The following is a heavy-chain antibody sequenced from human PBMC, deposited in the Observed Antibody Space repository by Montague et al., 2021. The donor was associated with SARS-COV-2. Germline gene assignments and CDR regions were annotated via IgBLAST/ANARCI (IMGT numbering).Heavy chain of an antibody. Sequence: SLRLSCAASGFTFSSYSMNWVRQAPGKGLEWVSSISSSSSYIYYADSVKGRFTIFRDNAKNSLYLQMNSLRAEDTAVYYCARDPLDYGLWSSGSYYNAYYYDYGMDVWGPGTTVTVSS. V-gene: IGHV3-21*01. CDR2: ISSSSSYI. D-gene: IGHD3-10*01. J-gene: IGHJ6*02. CDR1: GFTFSSYS. CDR3: ARDPLDYGLWSSGSYYNAYYYDYGMDV.